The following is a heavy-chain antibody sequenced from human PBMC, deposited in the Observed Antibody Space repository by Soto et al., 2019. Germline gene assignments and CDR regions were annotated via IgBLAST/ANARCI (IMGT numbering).Heavy chain of an antibody. CDR3: ARGPSSTGNNDY. Sequence: QVQLVQSGAEVKKPGASVKVSCKASGYTFTSYSFSWVRQAPGQGLEWMGWISAYTGNTNYAQKLQGRVTMTTDTSTRTAYRELRSLRSDDTAVYYCARGPSSTGNNDYWGQGTLVTVSS. V-gene: IGHV1-18*01. CDR2: ISAYTGNT. J-gene: IGHJ4*02. CDR1: GYTFTSYS. D-gene: IGHD6-6*01.